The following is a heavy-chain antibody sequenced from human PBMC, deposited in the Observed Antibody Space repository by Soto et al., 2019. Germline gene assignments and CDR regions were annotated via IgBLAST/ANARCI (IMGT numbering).Heavy chain of an antibody. CDR2: IDPSDSQT. Sequence: GESLKISCKGSGYSFAGYWITWVRQKPGKGLEWMGRIDPSDSQTYYSPSFRGHVTISATKSITTVFLQWSSLRASGTAMYYCARQIYDSDTGPNFQYYYDSWGQGTPVAVSS. V-gene: IGHV5-10-1*01. CDR1: GYSFAGYW. D-gene: IGHD3-22*01. CDR3: ARQIYDSDTGPNFQYYYDS. J-gene: IGHJ4*02.